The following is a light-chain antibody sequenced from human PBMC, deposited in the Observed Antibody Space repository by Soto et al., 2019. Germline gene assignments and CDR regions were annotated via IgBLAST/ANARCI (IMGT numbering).Light chain of an antibody. CDR1: RGHSDYA. CDR3: QTWGTGRV. Sequence: QAVLTQSPSASASLGASVKLTCTLNRGHSDYAIAWHQQQPQKGPRYLMKVNSDGSHTKGDGIPDRFSGSSSGAERYLTISSLQSEDEADYYCQTWGTGRVFGGGTKVTVL. V-gene: IGLV4-69*01. CDR2: VNSDGSH. J-gene: IGLJ3*02.